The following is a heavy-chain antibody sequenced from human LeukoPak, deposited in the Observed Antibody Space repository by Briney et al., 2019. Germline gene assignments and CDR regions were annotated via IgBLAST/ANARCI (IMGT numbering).Heavy chain of an antibody. Sequence: PSETLSLTCGVFGDSIISIEWWSWVRQSPGKGLEWIGEIYHSGNTNYNPSLKSRVTLSVDKSKNHFSLKLKSVTAADTAVYYCVKNGDYFLAHWGQGTLVTVSS. CDR1: GDSIISIEW. D-gene: IGHD4-17*01. J-gene: IGHJ4*02. CDR3: VKNGDYFLAH. CDR2: IYHSGNT. V-gene: IGHV4-4*02.